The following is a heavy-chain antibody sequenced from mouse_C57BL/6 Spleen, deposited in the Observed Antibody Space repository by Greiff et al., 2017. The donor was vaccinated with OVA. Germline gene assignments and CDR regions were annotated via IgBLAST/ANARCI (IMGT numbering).Heavy chain of an antibody. J-gene: IGHJ4*01. V-gene: IGHV3-1*01. CDR2: ISYSGST. CDR3: ARVDGYDAMDY. Sequence: DVHLVESGPGMVKPSQSLSLTCTVTGYSITSGYDWHWIRHFPGNKLEWMGYISYSGSTNYNPSLKSRISITHDTSKNHFFLKLNSVTTEDTATYYCARVDGYDAMDYWGQGTSVTVSS. D-gene: IGHD2-3*01. CDR1: GYSITSGYD.